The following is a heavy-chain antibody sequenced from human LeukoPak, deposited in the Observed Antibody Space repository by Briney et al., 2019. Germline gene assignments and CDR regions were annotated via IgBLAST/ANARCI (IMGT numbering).Heavy chain of an antibody. J-gene: IGHJ6*03. CDR2: IGTAGDT. CDR1: GFTFSSYD. CDR3: ARDQTNRTIFGVVIKGQYYYYYMDV. D-gene: IGHD3-3*01. Sequence: PGGSLRLSCAASGFTFSSYDMHRVPQATEKGLEWVSAIGTAGDTYNRGSVKGRFTISRENAKNSLYLQMNSLRAGDTAVYYCARDQTNRTIFGVVIKGQYYYYYMDVWGKGTTVTVSS. V-gene: IGHV3-13*01.